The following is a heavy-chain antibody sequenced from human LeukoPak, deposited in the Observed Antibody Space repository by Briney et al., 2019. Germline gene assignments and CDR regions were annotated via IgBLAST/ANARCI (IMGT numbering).Heavy chain of an antibody. Sequence: ASVKVSSKASGYTFTSYYMHWVRQAPGQGLEWMGIIKPSGGSTSYAQKFQGRVTMTRDTSTSTVYMELSSLRSEDTAVYYCARDLGSGCLDYWGQGTLVTVSS. CDR1: GYTFTSYY. CDR3: ARDLGSGCLDY. J-gene: IGHJ4*02. V-gene: IGHV1-46*01. CDR2: IKPSGGST. D-gene: IGHD6-19*01.